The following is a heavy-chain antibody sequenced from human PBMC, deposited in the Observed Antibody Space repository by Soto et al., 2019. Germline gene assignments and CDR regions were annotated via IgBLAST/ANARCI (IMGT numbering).Heavy chain of an antibody. CDR3: ARRYGSGLGGDWFDP. CDR1: GGSISSSSYY. D-gene: IGHD3-10*01. V-gene: IGHV4-39*01. Sequence: QLQLQESGPGPVKPSETLSLTCTVSGGSISSSSYYWGWIRQPPGKGLEWIGSIYYSGSTYYNPSLKSRVTISVDTSKNQFSLKLSSVTAADTAVYYCARRYGSGLGGDWFDPWGQGTLVTVSS. J-gene: IGHJ5*02. CDR2: IYYSGST.